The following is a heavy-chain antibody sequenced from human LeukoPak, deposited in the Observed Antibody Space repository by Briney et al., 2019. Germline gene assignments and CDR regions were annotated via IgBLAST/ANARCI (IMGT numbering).Heavy chain of an antibody. D-gene: IGHD3-22*01. CDR2: IIPIFGTA. CDR1: GGTFSSYA. J-gene: IGHJ5*02. Sequence: SVKVSCKASGGTFSSYAISWVRQAPGQGLEWMGGIIPIFGTANYAQKFQGRVTITTDESTSTAYMELSSLRSEDTAVYYCARTSRGYYLRFDPWGQGTLVTVSS. CDR3: ARTSRGYYLRFDP. V-gene: IGHV1-69*05.